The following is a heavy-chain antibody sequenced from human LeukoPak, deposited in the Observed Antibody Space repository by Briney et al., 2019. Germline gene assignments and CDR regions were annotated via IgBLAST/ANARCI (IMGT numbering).Heavy chain of an antibody. V-gene: IGHV3-21*01. Sequence: PGGSLRLSCAASGFTFSSYSMNWVRQAPGKGLEWVSSISSSSSYIYYADSVKGRFTISRDNAKNSLYLQMNSLRAEDTAVYYCARGGDFWSGHYTGFFVYFDYWGQGTLVTVSS. CDR3: ARGGDFWSGHYTGFFVYFDY. D-gene: IGHD3-3*01. J-gene: IGHJ4*02. CDR2: ISSSSSYI. CDR1: GFTFSSYS.